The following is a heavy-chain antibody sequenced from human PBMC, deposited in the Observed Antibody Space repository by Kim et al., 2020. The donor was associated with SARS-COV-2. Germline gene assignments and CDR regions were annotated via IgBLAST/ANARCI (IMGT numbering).Heavy chain of an antibody. CDR1: GFTFGDYA. Sequence: GALRLSCTASGFTFGDYAMSWFRQAPGKGLEWVGFIRSKAYGGTTEYAASVKGRFTISRDDSKSIAYLQMNSLKTEDTAVYYCTRDPPPTVTTPFYYYGMDVWGQGTTVTVSS. D-gene: IGHD4-17*01. CDR2: IRSKAYGGTT. CDR3: TRDPPPTVTTPFYYYGMDV. J-gene: IGHJ6*02. V-gene: IGHV3-49*03.